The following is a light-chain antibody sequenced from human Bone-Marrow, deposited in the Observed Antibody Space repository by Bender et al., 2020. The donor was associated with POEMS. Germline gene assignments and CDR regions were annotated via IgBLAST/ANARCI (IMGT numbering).Light chain of an antibody. CDR1: SSDIGAYNY. CDR3: SSFTSSSTLEV. CDR2: DVS. V-gene: IGLV2-14*03. Sequence: QSALTQPASVSGSPGQSITISCTGTSSDIGAYNYVSWYQHHPGKAPQVMIYDVSNRPSGVSSRFSGSKSGNTASLTISGLQAEDEADYFCSSFTSSSTLEVFGGGTKVTVL. J-gene: IGLJ3*02.